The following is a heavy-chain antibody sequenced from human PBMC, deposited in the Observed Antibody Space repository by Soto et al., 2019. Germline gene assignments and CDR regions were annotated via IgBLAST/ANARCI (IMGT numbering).Heavy chain of an antibody. J-gene: IGHJ5*02. D-gene: IGHD1-7*01. Sequence: SETLSLTCAVYGGSFSGYYWSWIRQPPGKGLEWIGEVNHSGSTNYNPSLKSRVTISVDTSKNQFSLKLSSVTAADTAVYYCARGHNWNYERLDPWGQGTLVTVSS. CDR3: ARGHNWNYERLDP. CDR2: VNHSGST. CDR1: GGSFSGYY. V-gene: IGHV4-34*01.